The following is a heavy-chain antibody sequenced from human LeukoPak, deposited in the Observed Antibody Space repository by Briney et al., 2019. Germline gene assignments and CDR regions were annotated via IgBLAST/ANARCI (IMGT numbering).Heavy chain of an antibody. J-gene: IGHJ4*02. CDR3: ARDLLGAQVY. D-gene: IGHD1-26*01. CDR1: GFTFSSYE. Sequence: GGSLRLSCGASGFTFSSYEMNWVRQAPGKGLEWVSYNSSSGSTIYYADSVKGRFTISRDNAKNSLYLQMNSLRAEDTAVYYCARDLLGAQVYWGQGTLVTVSS. V-gene: IGHV3-48*03. CDR2: NSSSGSTI.